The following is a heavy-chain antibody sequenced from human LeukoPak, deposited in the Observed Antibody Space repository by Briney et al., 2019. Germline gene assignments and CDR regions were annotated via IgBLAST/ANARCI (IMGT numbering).Heavy chain of an antibody. CDR3: AKDNNWNYERPVGAFDI. V-gene: IGHV3-30*02. Sequence: GGSLRLSCAASGFIFTVYWMHWVRQAPGKGLEWVAFIRYDGSNKYYADSVKGRFTISRDNSKNTLYLQMNSLRAEDTAVYYCAKDNNWNYERPVGAFDIWGQGTMVTVSS. CDR1: GFIFTVYW. CDR2: IRYDGSNK. D-gene: IGHD1-7*01. J-gene: IGHJ3*02.